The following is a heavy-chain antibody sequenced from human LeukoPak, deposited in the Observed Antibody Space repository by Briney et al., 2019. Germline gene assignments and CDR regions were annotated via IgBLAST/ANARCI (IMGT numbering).Heavy chain of an antibody. J-gene: IGHJ4*02. D-gene: IGHD4-17*01. CDR2: IYHSGST. CDR3: ARDLYGDCTFDY. V-gene: IGHV4-30-2*01. Sequence: SQTLSLTCAVSGGSISSGGYSWSWIRQPPGKGLEWIGYIYHSGSTYYNPSLKSRVTISVDRSKNQFSLKLSSVTAADTAVYYCARDLYGDCTFDYWGQGTLVTVSS. CDR1: GGSISSGGYS.